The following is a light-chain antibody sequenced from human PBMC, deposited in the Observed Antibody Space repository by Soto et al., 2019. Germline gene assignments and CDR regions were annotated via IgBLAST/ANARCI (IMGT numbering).Light chain of an antibody. CDR1: QGISNY. CDR2: AAS. CDR3: QKYSRVPL. J-gene: IGKJ3*01. V-gene: IGKV1-27*01. Sequence: DIQMTQSPSSLSASVGDRVTITCRASQGISNYIAWYQQKPGKAPKLLIYAASTLQYVVPSRFSGSGSGTDFNLTINSLQPEDVTTYSCQKYSRVPLFGPGTKVDIK.